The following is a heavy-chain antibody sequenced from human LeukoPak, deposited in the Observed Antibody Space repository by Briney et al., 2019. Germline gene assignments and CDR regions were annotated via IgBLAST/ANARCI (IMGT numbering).Heavy chain of an antibody. J-gene: IGHJ4*02. D-gene: IGHD6-13*01. CDR3: AKTSKYSTTWYDY. CDR1: GFTFSSYA. Sequence: GGSLRLSCPASGFTFSSYAMSWVRQAPGKGLEWVSVISSGGGSTYYADSVKGRFTISRGRSENALYLQMNSLRAEDTAVYYCAKTSKYSTTWYDYWGQGTLVTVSS. V-gene: IGHV3-23*01. CDR2: ISSGGGST.